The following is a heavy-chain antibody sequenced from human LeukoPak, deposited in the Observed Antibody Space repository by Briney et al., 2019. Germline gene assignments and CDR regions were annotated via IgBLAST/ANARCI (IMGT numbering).Heavy chain of an antibody. CDR2: ISISSRTI. CDR1: GFTFSSYS. Sequence: GGSLRLSCAASGFTFSSYSMNWVRQAPGKGLEWVSYISISSRTIYYADSVKGRFTISRDNAKNSLYLQMNSLRAEDTAVYYCARINYYGSGSYNYYHMDVWGKGTTVTVSS. J-gene: IGHJ6*03. D-gene: IGHD3-10*01. CDR3: ARINYYGSGSYNYYHMDV. V-gene: IGHV3-48*01.